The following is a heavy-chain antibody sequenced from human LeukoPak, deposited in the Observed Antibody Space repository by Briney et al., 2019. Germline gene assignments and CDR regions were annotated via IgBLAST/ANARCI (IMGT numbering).Heavy chain of an antibody. CDR2: INPNSRGT. D-gene: IGHD3-3*01. J-gene: IGHJ4*02. CDR1: GYTLTGYY. V-gene: IGHV1-2*02. CDR3: ARGFYDFWSGLSSSPFDY. Sequence: GASVKVSCKASGYTLTGYYMHWVRQAPGQGLEWMGWINPNSRGTNYAQKFQGRVTMARVTSISTAYMELSRLRSDDTAVYYCARGFYDFWSGLSSSPFDYWGQGTLVTVSS.